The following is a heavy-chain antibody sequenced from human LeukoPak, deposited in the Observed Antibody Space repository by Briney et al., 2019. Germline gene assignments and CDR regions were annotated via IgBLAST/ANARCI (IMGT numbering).Heavy chain of an antibody. V-gene: IGHV4-38-2*02. J-gene: IGHJ4*02. CDR3: ATDNGGRFDY. CDR2: ISHSGST. CDR1: VYSISSDYY. Sequence: SETLSVTCAVSVYSISSDYYWGWIRQSPGKGLEWIGTISHSGSTYYNPSLKSRVTISVDTSKNQFSLKLTSVTAADTAVYYCATDNGGRFDYWGQGSPVTLSS. D-gene: IGHD2-8*01.